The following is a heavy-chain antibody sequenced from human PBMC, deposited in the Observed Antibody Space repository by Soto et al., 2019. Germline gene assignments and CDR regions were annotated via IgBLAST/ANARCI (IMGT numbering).Heavy chain of an antibody. Sequence: QVQLVQSGAEVKKPGASVKVSCKASGYTFTSYDIHWVRQATGQGLEWMGWMNPSSGNTGYAQEFQGRVSMTRNTSTNTAYMEVSSLRSEDTAVYYCAPGGMSGYVFWGQGTLVTVSS. V-gene: IGHV1-8*01. J-gene: IGHJ4*02. CDR2: MNPSSGNT. CDR1: GYTFTSYD. D-gene: IGHD5-12*01. CDR3: APGGMSGYVF.